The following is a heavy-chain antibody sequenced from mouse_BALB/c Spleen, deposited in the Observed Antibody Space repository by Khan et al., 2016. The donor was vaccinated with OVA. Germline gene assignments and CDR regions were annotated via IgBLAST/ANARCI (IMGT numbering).Heavy chain of an antibody. Sequence: EVKLLESGPGLVKPSQSLSLTCTVNGYSITSNYAWNWIRQFPGNKLEWMGYISYSGSTNYNPSLKSRLSITRDTSKNQFFLLLHSVTTEDSATYYCARGNYYEYALDYWGQGTSVTVSS. J-gene: IGHJ4*01. CDR2: ISYSGST. D-gene: IGHD1-1*01. CDR1: GYSITSNYA. V-gene: IGHV3-2*02. CDR3: ARGNYYEYALDY.